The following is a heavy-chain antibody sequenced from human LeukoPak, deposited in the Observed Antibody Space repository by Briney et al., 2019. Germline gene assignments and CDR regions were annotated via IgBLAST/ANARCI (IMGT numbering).Heavy chain of an antibody. CDR3: TRHSGGSGGEPFHY. J-gene: IGHJ4*02. CDR2: IRSKTFGGTA. V-gene: IGHV3-49*04. D-gene: IGHD6-19*01. Sequence: GGSLRLSCTASGFSFGDYAMTWVRQAPGKGLEWVGFIRSKTFGGTAEYAASVEGRFAISREDSKTSAFLQMNSLKTEDTAVYYCTRHSGGSGGEPFHYWGQGTLVTVSS. CDR1: GFSFGDYA.